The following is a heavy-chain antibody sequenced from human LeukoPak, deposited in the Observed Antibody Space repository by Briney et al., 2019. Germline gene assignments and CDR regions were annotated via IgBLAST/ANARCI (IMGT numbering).Heavy chain of an antibody. CDR2: ISYDGSNK. CDR1: GFTFSSYG. CDR3: AKVTSPIAAAGPDY. V-gene: IGHV3-30*18. Sequence: GGSLRLSCAASGFTFSSYGMHWVRQAPGKGLEWVAVISYDGSNKYYADSVKGRFTISRDNSKNTLYLQMNSLRAEDTAVYYCAKVTSPIAAAGPDYWGQGTMVTVSS. J-gene: IGHJ4*02. D-gene: IGHD6-13*01.